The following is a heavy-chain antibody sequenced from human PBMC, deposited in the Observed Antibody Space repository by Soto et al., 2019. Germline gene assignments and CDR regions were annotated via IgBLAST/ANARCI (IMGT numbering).Heavy chain of an antibody. CDR3: ARDGYDGSGSPYPAY. J-gene: IGHJ4*02. Sequence: SETLSLTCAVSGGSISSSNWWSWVRQPPGKGLEWIGYIYYLGSTDYNPSLKSRVTISVGTSKRQFSLRLTSVTAADTAVYYCARDGYDGSGSPYPAYWGPGTQVTVSS. CDR2: IYYLGST. CDR1: GGSISSSNW. D-gene: IGHD3-10*01. V-gene: IGHV4-4*02.